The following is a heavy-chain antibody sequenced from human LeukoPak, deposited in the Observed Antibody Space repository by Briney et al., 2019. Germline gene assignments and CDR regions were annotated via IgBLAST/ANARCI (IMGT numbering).Heavy chain of an antibody. CDR2: ISSNGDNT. Sequence: GGSLRLSCSVSGFTFSTYVMHWVRQAPGKGLEYVSAISSNGDNTYYADSVKGRFTISRDNSKSTLYLQMSSLRADDTAVYYCVRGTGYWGQGTLVTVSS. CDR1: GFTFSTYV. J-gene: IGHJ4*02. CDR3: VRGTGY. V-gene: IGHV3-64D*06.